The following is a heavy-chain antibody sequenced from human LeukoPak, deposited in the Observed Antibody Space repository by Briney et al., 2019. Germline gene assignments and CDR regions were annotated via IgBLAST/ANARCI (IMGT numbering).Heavy chain of an antibody. CDR1: GGSFSGYY. D-gene: IGHD3-22*01. V-gene: IGHV4-34*01. CDR3: ARGSWKYYDSSGYYY. J-gene: IGHJ4*02. Sequence: LETLSLTCAVYGGSFSGYYWSWIRQPPGKGLEWIGEINHSGSTNYNPSLKSRVTISVDTSKNQFSLKLSSVTAADTAAYYCARGSWKYYDSSGYYYWGQGTLVTVSS. CDR2: INHSGST.